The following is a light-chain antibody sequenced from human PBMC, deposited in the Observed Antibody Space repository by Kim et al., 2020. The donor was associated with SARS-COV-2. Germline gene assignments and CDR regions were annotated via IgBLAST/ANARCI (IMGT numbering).Light chain of an antibody. J-gene: IGLJ3*02. CDR2: RNN. CDR1: NSNY. V-gene: IGLV1-47*01. Sequence: GTPGQGVTISCSGINSNYVYWYQRLPGTAPKLLIYRNNHRPSGVPDRFSGSKSDTSASLAISGLRSDDEADYFCAAWDDSLSGRVFGGGTQLTVL. CDR3: AAWDDSLSGRV.